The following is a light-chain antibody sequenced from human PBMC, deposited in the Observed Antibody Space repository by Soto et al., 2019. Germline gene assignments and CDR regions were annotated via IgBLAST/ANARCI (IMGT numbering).Light chain of an antibody. J-gene: IGKJ1*01. CDR3: QQSFGAPRT. V-gene: IGKV1-39*01. CDR1: QSISTY. CDR2: GAY. Sequence: DIQMTQSPSSLSASLGDRVTVTCRASQSISTYLNWFQQRPGKAPKLLIYGAYTLQDGVPSRFSGSGSETEFTLTISSLQPEDFATYYCQQSFGAPRTFGQGTREDIK.